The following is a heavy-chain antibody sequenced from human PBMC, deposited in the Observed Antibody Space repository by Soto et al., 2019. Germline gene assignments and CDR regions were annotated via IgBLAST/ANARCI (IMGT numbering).Heavy chain of an antibody. J-gene: IGHJ4*02. V-gene: IGHV4-34*01. CDR2: INHSGST. D-gene: IGHD3-16*01. CDR3: ARTLRQYVGDY. Sequence: QVQLQQWGVGLLKPSETLSLTCAVYGGSFSGYYWSWIRQPPGKGLEWIGEINHSGSTNYNPSLKSRVTISVDTSKNQFSLKLSSVTAADTAVYYCARTLRQYVGDYWGQGTLVTVSS. CDR1: GGSFSGYY.